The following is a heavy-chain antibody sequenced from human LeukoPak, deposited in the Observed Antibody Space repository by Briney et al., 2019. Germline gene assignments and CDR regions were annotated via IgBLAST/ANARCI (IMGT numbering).Heavy chain of an antibody. D-gene: IGHD3-10*01. CDR1: GYTFTSYG. CDR3: ARDLTMVRGVIQYYFDY. Sequence: ASVKVSCKASGYTFTSYGISWVRQAPGQGLEWMGWISAYNGNTNYAQKLQGRVTMTTDTSTSTDYMELRSLRSDDTAVYYCARDLTMVRGVIQYYFDYWGQGTLVTVSS. J-gene: IGHJ4*02. V-gene: IGHV1-18*01. CDR2: ISAYNGNT.